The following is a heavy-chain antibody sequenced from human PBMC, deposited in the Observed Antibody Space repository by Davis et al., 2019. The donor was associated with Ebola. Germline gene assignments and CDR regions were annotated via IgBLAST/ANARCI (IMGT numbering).Heavy chain of an antibody. Sequence: GESLKISCAASGFTLSKYWVHWVRQAPGKGLVWVSRINPDGSSTAYADSVKGRFTISRDNAKDTLYLQMNSLRAEYTAVYYCTRILRGYWGQGALVTVSS. D-gene: IGHD2/OR15-2a*01. CDR3: TRILRGY. V-gene: IGHV3-74*01. CDR1: GFTLSKYW. CDR2: INPDGSST. J-gene: IGHJ4*02.